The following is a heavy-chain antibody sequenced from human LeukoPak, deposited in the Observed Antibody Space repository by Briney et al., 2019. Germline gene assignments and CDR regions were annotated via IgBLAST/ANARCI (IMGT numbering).Heavy chain of an antibody. J-gene: IGHJ5*02. Sequence: KPSETLSLTCTVSGDSISSYYWNWVRQPPGKGLEWIGYIYYSGSTNCNPSLKSRVTISIDTSKNQFSLKLSSVTAADTAVYYCARGGTTVTPGLLWFDPWGQGTLVTVSS. V-gene: IGHV4-59*01. CDR3: ARGGTTVTPGLLWFDP. CDR1: GDSISSYY. D-gene: IGHD4-17*01. CDR2: IYYSGST.